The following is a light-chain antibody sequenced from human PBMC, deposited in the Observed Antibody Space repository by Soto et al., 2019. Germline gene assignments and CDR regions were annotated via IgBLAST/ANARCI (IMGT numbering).Light chain of an antibody. J-gene: IGKJ1*01. CDR1: QTISSW. Sequence: DIRRTQSPSTLSGSVGDRVTITCRASQTISSWLAWYQQKPGKAPKLLIYKASTLKSGVPSRFSGSGSGTEFTLTISSLQPDDFATYYYQHYNSYSEAFGQGTKVDIK. V-gene: IGKV1-5*03. CDR3: QHYNSYSEA. CDR2: KAS.